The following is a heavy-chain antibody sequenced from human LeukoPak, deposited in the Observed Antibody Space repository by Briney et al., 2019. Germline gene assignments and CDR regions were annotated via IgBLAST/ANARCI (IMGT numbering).Heavy chain of an antibody. CDR3: ARAYCGGDCYSPYYGMDV. CDR1: GFTFSSYA. J-gene: IGHJ6*02. D-gene: IGHD2-21*02. Sequence: GRSLRLSCAASGFTFSSYAMRWVRQAPGKGLEWVAVISYDGSNKYYADSVKGRFTISRDNSKNTLYLQMTSLRAEDTAVYYCARAYCGGDCYSPYYGMDVWGQGTTVTVSS. CDR2: ISYDGSNK. V-gene: IGHV3-30-3*01.